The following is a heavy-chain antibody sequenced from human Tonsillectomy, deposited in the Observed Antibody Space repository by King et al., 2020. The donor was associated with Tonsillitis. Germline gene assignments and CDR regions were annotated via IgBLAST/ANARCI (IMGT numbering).Heavy chain of an antibody. CDR1: GVSISSGNHY. CDR2: IYYSGTT. J-gene: IGHJ4*02. D-gene: IGHD2-2*01. CDR3: ARGPYHL. Sequence: VQLQESGPGLVKPSQTLSLTCTVSGVSISSGNHYWSWIRQHPGKGLEWIGYIYYSGTTYYNPSLKSRMTISVDTSKNQFSLKLSFVTAADTAVYYCARGPYHLWGQGTLVTVSS. V-gene: IGHV4-31*03.